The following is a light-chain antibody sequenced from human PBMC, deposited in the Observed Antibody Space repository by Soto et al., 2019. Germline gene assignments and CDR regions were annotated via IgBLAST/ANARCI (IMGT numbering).Light chain of an antibody. V-gene: IGKV1-5*01. Sequence: DIQMTQSPSTLSASVGDRATITCRASQSISSWLAWYQQKPGKAPKLLIYDASSLESGVPSRFSGSGSGTEFTLTISSPQPDDFATYYCQQYNSYSWTFGQGTKVDIK. CDR2: DAS. CDR3: QQYNSYSWT. CDR1: QSISSW. J-gene: IGKJ1*01.